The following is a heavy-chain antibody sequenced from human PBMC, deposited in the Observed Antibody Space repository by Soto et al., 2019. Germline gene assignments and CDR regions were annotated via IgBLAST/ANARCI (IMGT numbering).Heavy chain of an antibody. CDR1: GYSFTSYW. V-gene: IGHV5-51*01. J-gene: IGHJ2*01. CDR3: ARHAYGDSDYYWYFDL. Sequence: GESLKISCKGSGYSFTSYWIGWVRQMPGKGLEWMGIIYPGDSDTRYSPSFQGRVTISADKSMSTAYLQWSSLKASDTAMYYCARHAYGDSDYYWYFDLWGRGTLVTVSS. D-gene: IGHD4-17*01. CDR2: IYPGDSDT.